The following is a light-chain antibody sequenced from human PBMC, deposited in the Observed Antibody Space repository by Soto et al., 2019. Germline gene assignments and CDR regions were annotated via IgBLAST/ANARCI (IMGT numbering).Light chain of an antibody. CDR3: QQYNNWPIP. CDR1: QNIISN. J-gene: IGKJ5*01. V-gene: IGKV3-15*01. Sequence: EIVMQQSPATLSVSPGARATLSCRASQNIISNLAWYQQKPGQAPRLIIYGASTRATGIPARFIAMLSGTEFTRTISSLKSEDFKVYYGQQYNNWPIPFGQVTRLEI. CDR2: GAS.